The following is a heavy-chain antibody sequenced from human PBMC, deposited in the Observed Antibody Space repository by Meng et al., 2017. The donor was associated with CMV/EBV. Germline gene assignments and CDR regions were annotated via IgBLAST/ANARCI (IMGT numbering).Heavy chain of an antibody. CDR3: AKDSGGEGDMDV. V-gene: IGHV3-30*02. CDR2: IRYDRSKE. Sequence: GESLKISRAASGFTFSNYGMHWVRQAPGKGLEWVAFIRYDRSKEDYGDSVQGRLTISRDNSKNTLYLQMNSLRADDTALYYCAKDSGGEGDMDVWGQGTTVTVSS. CDR1: GFTFSNYG. D-gene: IGHD3-10*01. J-gene: IGHJ6*02.